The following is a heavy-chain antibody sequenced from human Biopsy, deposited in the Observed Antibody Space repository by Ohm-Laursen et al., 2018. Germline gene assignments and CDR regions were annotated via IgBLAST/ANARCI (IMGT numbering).Heavy chain of an antibody. Sequence: GTLSLTCTVSGGSISSGSHYWAWIRQPPGKGLEWIGSVYHSGTTYYSPSLKSRVTISVDTSKNQLSLKVTSMTAADTAAYYCARHDGNGPFALDSWGQGTLVTVSS. CDR3: ARHDGNGPFALDS. CDR1: GGSISSGSHY. J-gene: IGHJ4*02. D-gene: IGHD5-24*01. V-gene: IGHV4-39*01. CDR2: VYHSGTT.